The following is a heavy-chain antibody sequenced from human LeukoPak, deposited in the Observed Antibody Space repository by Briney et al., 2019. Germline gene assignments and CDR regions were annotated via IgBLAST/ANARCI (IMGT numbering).Heavy chain of an antibody. Sequence: PGGSLRLSCAASGFPFSSYAMTWVRQAPGKGLEWVSVIYSGGSTYYADSVKGRFTISRDNSKNTLYLQMNSLRAEDTAVYYCARDLGGSGSYYNGNWFDPWGQGTLVTVSS. CDR1: GFPFSSYA. J-gene: IGHJ5*02. V-gene: IGHV3-66*01. CDR2: IYSGGST. D-gene: IGHD3-10*01. CDR3: ARDLGGSGSYYNGNWFDP.